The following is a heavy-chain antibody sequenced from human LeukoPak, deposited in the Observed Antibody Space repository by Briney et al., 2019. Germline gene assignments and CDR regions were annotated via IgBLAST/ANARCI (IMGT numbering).Heavy chain of an antibody. CDR3: AKDGGPYGGIRGYFDY. CDR2: ISWNSGSI. Sequence: GGSLRLSCAACGFTFDDYAMHWVRQAPGKGLEWVSGISWNSGSIDYADSVKGRFTISRDNAKKFLFLQMNSLRVEDMALYYCAKDGGPYGGIRGYFDYWGQGTLVTASS. J-gene: IGHJ4*02. V-gene: IGHV3-9*03. D-gene: IGHD4-23*01. CDR1: GFTFDDYA.